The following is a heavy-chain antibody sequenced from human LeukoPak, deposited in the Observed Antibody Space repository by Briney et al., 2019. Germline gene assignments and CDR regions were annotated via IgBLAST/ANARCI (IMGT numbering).Heavy chain of an antibody. Sequence: SETLSLTCTVSGCSISGYYWSGIRQPPGKGLEWIGDIYYIGSTNYNPSLKSRVTISVDTSKNQFSLNLSSVTAADTAVYYCERDRRFNGMDVWGQGTTVTVSS. CDR3: ERDRRFNGMDV. D-gene: IGHD3-3*01. J-gene: IGHJ6*02. CDR1: GCSISGYY. CDR2: IYYIGST. V-gene: IGHV4-59*01.